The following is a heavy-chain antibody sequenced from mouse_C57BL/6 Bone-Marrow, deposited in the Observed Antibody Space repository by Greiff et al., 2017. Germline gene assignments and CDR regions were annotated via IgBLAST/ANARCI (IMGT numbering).Heavy chain of an antibody. CDR2: INPNNGGT. Sequence: EVQLQQSGPELVKPGASVKISCKASGYTFTDYYMNWVKQSHGKSLEWIGDINPNNGGTSYNQKFKGKATLTVDKSSSTAYMELRSLTSEDSAVYYCARGIYYDYDFDYWGQGTTLTGSS. CDR1: GYTFTDYY. V-gene: IGHV1-26*01. CDR3: ARGIYYDYDFDY. J-gene: IGHJ2*01. D-gene: IGHD2-4*01.